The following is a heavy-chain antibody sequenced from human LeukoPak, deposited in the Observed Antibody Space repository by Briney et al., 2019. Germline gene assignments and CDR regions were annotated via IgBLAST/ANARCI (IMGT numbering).Heavy chain of an antibody. CDR3: GKARDRVVVPAAMPFDH. Sequence: PAWALRLPCAASGLTFSTYGMFWVGQAPGKALEGVGFIRFDGNNKYYADSVKGRFTISRGNYKKTLYLQMNSLRAEAAVYYYCGKARDRVVVPAAMPFDHLGEGTLVTVSS. J-gene: IGHJ4*02. D-gene: IGHD2-2*01. CDR2: IRFDGNNK. CDR1: GLTFSTYG. V-gene: IGHV3-30*02.